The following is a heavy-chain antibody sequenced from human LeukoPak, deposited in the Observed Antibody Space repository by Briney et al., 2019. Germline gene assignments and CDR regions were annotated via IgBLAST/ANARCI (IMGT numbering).Heavy chain of an antibody. CDR2: ISGYNGNK. V-gene: IGHV1-18*01. D-gene: IGHD3-22*01. J-gene: IGHJ4*02. CDR1: GYTFISYG. CDR3: ARDRPFSGYSDPFEH. Sequence: GVSVKVSCKASGYTFISYGISWVRQAPGQGLEWMGWISGYNGNKKYAQNLQGRVTVTTDTSTSTAYMELRSLRSDDTAVYYCARDRPFSGYSDPFEHWGQGTLVTVSS.